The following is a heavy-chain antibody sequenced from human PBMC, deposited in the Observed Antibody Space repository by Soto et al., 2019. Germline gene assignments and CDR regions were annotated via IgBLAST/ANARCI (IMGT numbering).Heavy chain of an antibody. CDR1: GGSVTGASYY. CDR2: IYSSWSN. V-gene: IGHV4-61*01. D-gene: IGHD6-19*01. CDR3: GREQGIAGAVFDY. J-gene: IGHJ4*02. Sequence: QVQLQESGPGLVKPSETLSLTCTVSGGSVTGASYYWSWIRQPPGKGLEWIGYIYSSWSNNYTPSLKGRITMSVDMSKNQIALKLNSVTAADPAVYYCGREQGIAGAVFDYWGQGTLVTVAS.